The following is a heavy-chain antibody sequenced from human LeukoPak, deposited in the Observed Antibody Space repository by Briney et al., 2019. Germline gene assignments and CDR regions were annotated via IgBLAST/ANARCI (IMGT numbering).Heavy chain of an antibody. J-gene: IGHJ4*02. Sequence: GGSLRLSCSASGFTFSSYAMHWVRQAPGKGLEYVSAISSNGGSTYYADSVKGRFTISRDNSKNTLYLQMSSLRAEDTAVYYCASMVRGVLPYWGQRTLVTVSS. V-gene: IGHV3-64D*06. D-gene: IGHD3-10*01. CDR2: ISSNGGST. CDR1: GFTFSSYA. CDR3: ASMVRGVLPY.